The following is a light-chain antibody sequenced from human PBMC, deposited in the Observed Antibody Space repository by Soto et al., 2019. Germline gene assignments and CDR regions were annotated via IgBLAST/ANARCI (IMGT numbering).Light chain of an antibody. Sequence: QSVLTQPPSVSGTPGQTVTISCSGSSSNIGSKSVQWYQQLPETAPKLLIYSNNQRPSGVPDRFSGSKSGTSASLAISGLQFEDEAHYYCGAWDDTLNVLVFGGGTKLTVL. J-gene: IGLJ2*01. CDR1: SSNIGSKS. V-gene: IGLV1-44*01. CDR2: SNN. CDR3: GAWDDTLNVLV.